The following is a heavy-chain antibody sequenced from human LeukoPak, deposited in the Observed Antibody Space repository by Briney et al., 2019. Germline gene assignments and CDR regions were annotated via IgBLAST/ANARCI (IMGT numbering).Heavy chain of an antibody. CDR1: GFTFSSYE. D-gene: IGHD3-22*01. CDR2: ISSSGSII. CDR3: ARDQRSSGAFAI. Sequence: GGSLRLSCAASGFTFSSYEMNWVRQAPGEGLEWVSYISSSGSIIYYADSVKGRFTISRDNAKDSLYLQMNSLRAEDTAVYPCARDQRSSGAFAIWGQGTMVTVPS. V-gene: IGHV3-48*03. J-gene: IGHJ3*02.